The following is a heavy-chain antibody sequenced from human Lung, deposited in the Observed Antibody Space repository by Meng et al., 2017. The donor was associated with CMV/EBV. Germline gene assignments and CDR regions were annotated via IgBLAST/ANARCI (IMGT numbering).Heavy chain of an antibody. CDR2: INPRGGGQ. Sequence: ASVKVSCKASGYNFADYFIHWVRQAPGQGLEWMGRINPRGGGQNYVQKYQDRVNLTMDTSITKTYLEISGLTSDDTAVYYWAREAETANDYWGQGTLVTVSS. D-gene: IGHD1-14*01. CDR1: GYNFADYF. J-gene: IGHJ4*02. V-gene: IGHV1-2*02. CDR3: AREAETANDY.